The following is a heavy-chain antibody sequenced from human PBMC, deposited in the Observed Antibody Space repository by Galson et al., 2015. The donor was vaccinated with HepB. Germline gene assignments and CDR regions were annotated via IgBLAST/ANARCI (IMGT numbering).Heavy chain of an antibody. CDR2: INHSGST. V-gene: IGHV4-31*03. D-gene: IGHD6-6*01. J-gene: IGHJ4*02. CDR1: GVSISSGGYY. CDR3: ARWGKAARRKGDY. Sequence: QVQLQESGPRLVKPSQTLSLTCTVSGVSISSGGYYWSWIRQPPGKGLEWIGEINHSGSTNYNPSLKSRVTISVDTSKNQFSLKLSSVTAADTAVYYCARWGKAARRKGDYWGQGTLVTVSS.